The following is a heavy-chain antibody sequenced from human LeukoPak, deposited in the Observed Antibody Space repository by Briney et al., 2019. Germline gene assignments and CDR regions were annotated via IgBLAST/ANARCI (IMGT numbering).Heavy chain of an antibody. CDR2: ISTGSTTI. Sequence: GGSLRLSCAASGFTFTSYSMSWVRQAPGKGLEWVSYISTGSTTIYYADSVKGRFTVSRDNARNSLYLQMNSLRDEDTAVYYCARVGGVVGARHFDDWGQGTLVTVSS. CDR3: ARVGGVVGARHFDD. J-gene: IGHJ4*02. CDR1: GFTFTSYS. D-gene: IGHD1-26*01. V-gene: IGHV3-48*02.